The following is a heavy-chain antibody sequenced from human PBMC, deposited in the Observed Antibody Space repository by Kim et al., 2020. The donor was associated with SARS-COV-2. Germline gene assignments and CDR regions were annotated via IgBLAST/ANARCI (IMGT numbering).Heavy chain of an antibody. CDR1: GFTFSSYG. V-gene: IGHV3-33*01. CDR2: IWYDGSNK. CDR3: ARAEDIVATSLEYYFDY. D-gene: IGHD5-12*01. J-gene: IGHJ4*02. Sequence: GGSLRLSCAASGFTFSSYGMHWVRQAPGKGLEWVAVIWYDGSNKYYADSVKGRFTISRDNSKNTLYLQMNSLRAEDTAVYYCARAEDIVATSLEYYFDYWGQGTLVTVSS.